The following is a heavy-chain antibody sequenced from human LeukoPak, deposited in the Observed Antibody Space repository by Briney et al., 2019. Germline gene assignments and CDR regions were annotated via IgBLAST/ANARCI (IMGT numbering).Heavy chain of an antibody. CDR3: ARAGVTTKLNYYYYYMDV. D-gene: IGHD4-11*01. V-gene: IGHV1-69*13. CDR2: IIPIFGTA. Sequence: GASVKVSCKVSGYTLTELSMHWVRQAPGKGLEWMGGIIPIFGTANYAQKFQGRVTITADESTSTAYMELSSLRSEDTAVYYCARAGVTTKLNYYYYYMDVWGKGTTVTVSS. J-gene: IGHJ6*03. CDR1: GYTLTELS.